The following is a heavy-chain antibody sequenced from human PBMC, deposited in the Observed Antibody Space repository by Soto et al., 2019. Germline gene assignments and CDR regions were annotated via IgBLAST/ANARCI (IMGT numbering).Heavy chain of an antibody. V-gene: IGHV3-7*01. CDR2: IKEDGSDK. Sequence: GGSLRLSCVASGFTFNTYWMSWVRQAPGKGLEWLANIKEDGSDKYYVDSVKGRFTLSRDNAKNLLYLQMNSLGAGDTAMYYCARFTRGSSGDYWGQGTLVTVSS. CDR1: GFTFNTYW. J-gene: IGHJ4*02. CDR3: ARFTRGSSGDY. D-gene: IGHD6-25*01.